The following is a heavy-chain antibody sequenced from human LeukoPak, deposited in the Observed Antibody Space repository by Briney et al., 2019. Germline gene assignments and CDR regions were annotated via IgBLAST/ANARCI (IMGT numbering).Heavy chain of an antibody. J-gene: IGHJ4*02. CDR2: IYYTGGT. V-gene: IGHV4-59*08. Sequence: SETLSLTCTVSGGYIGSDYWTWIRQPPGKGLEYIGYIYYTGGTNYNPSLKSRVTISVDTSKNQFSLKLSSVTAADTAVYFCAKYGNSGWVIDNWGQGTLVTVSS. CDR3: AKYGNSGWVIDN. CDR1: GGYIGSDY. D-gene: IGHD6-19*01.